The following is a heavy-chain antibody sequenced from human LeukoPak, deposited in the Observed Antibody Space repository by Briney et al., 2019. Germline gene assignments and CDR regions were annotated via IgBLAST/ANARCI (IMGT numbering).Heavy chain of an antibody. CDR3: ARSPSGQRHLDY. D-gene: IGHD5-12*01. V-gene: IGHV5-10-1*01. CDR1: GYSFTSYC. Sequence: GESLRISCKGSGYSFTSYCITWGRQMPGKGLEWMGRIDPSDSYTNYSPSFQGHVTISADKSISTAYLQWSSLKASDAAMYFCARSPSGQRHLDYWGQGTLVTVSS. CDR2: IDPSDSYT. J-gene: IGHJ4*02.